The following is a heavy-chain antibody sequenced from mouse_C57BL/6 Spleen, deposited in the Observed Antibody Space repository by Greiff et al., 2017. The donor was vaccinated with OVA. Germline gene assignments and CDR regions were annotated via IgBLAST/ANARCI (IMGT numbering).Heavy chain of an antibody. V-gene: IGHV3-6*01. CDR1: GYSITSGYY. J-gene: IGHJ1*03. Sequence: EVHLVESGPGLVKPSQSLSLTCSVTGYSITSGYYWNWIRQFPGNKLEWMGYISYDGSNNYNPSLKNRISITRDTSKNQFFLKLNSVTTEDTATYYCARSYDLLYWYFDVWGTGTTVTVSA. D-gene: IGHD2-3*01. CDR2: ISYDGSN. CDR3: ARSYDLLYWYFDV.